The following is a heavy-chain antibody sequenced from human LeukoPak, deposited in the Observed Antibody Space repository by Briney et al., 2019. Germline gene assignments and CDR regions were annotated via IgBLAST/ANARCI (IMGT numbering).Heavy chain of an antibody. Sequence: GGSLGLSCAASGFTFSDYYMSWIRQAPGKGLEWVSYISSSGSTIYYADSVKGRFTISRDNAKNSLYLQMNSLRAEDTAVYYCARGYWSHARGETFDYWGQGTLVTVSS. D-gene: IGHD3-16*01. V-gene: IGHV3-11*01. CDR2: ISSSGSTI. J-gene: IGHJ4*02. CDR1: GFTFSDYY. CDR3: ARGYWSHARGETFDY.